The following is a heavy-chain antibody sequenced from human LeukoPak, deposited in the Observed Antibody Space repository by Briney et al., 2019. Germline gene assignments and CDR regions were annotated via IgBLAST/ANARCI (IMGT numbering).Heavy chain of an antibody. J-gene: IGHJ4*02. V-gene: IGHV3-23*05. CDR2: IRGDNDRNPTWT. D-gene: IGHD3-16*01. CDR3: AKISSYGYYFAY. Sequence: GGSLRLSCAASGFTFSNYAMNWVRQAPGKGLEWVACIRGDNDRNPTWTHYPDSVKGRFTISRDNSKNTLYLDMNNLRPEDTAVYYCAKISSYGYYFAYWGPGPLVTVSS. CDR1: GFTFSNYA.